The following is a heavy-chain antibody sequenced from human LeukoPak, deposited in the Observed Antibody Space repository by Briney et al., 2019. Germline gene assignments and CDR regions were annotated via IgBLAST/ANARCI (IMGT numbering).Heavy chain of an antibody. J-gene: IGHJ5*02. D-gene: IGHD5-24*01. V-gene: IGHV4-59*01. CDR3: ARARDGHINNWFDP. Sequence: SETLSLTCTVSGGSINSYYWSWIRQPPGKGLEWIGYIYYSGSTEYNPSLKSRVTISVDTSKNQFSLKMSSVTAAVTAVYYCARARDGHINNWFDPWGQGTLVTVSS. CDR1: GGSINSYY. CDR2: IYYSGST.